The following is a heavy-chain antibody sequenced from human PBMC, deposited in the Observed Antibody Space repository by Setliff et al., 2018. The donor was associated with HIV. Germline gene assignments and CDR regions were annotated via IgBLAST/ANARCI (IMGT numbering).Heavy chain of an antibody. V-gene: IGHV1-8*02. CDR2: MNTNSGNT. D-gene: IGHD6-19*01. Sequence: GASVKVSCKASGDTFTTYDINWVRQATGQGPEWIGWMNTNSGNTGYAQKFQVRVTMTRNTSISTAYMELSSLRSEDTAVYYCARVQWVVSSNVGLDYWGQGTLVTVSS. CDR3: ARVQWVVSSNVGLDY. CDR1: GDTFTTYD. J-gene: IGHJ4*02.